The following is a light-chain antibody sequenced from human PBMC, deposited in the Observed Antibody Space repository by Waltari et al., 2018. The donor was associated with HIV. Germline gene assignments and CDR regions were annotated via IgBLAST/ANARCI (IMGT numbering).Light chain of an antibody. Sequence: QSALTQPASVSGSPGQSITISCTGTSSDVGGYNYVSWYQQHPGKAPKLMIYEVSNRPSGVSKCFSCAKSGNTGSLTISGRQAEDEADYYCSSYTSSSTYVVGTGTKVTVL. J-gene: IGLJ1*01. V-gene: IGLV2-14*01. CDR3: SSYTSSSTYV. CDR2: EVS. CDR1: SSDVGGYNY.